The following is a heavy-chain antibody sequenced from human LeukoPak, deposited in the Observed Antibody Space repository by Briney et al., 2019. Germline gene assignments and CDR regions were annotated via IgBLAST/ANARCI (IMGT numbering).Heavy chain of an antibody. CDR2: INPNSGGT. V-gene: IGHV1-2*04. Sequence: GASVKVSCKASGYTFTGYCMHWVRQAPGQGLEWMGWINPNSGGTNYAQKFQGWVTMTRDTSISTAYMELSRLRSDDTAVYYCARGSGYSSSGTWFDPWGQGTLVTVSS. J-gene: IGHJ5*02. CDR3: ARGSGYSSSGTWFDP. D-gene: IGHD6-13*01. CDR1: GYTFTGYC.